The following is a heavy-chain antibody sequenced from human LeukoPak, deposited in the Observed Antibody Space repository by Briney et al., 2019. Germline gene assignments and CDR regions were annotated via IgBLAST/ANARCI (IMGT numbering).Heavy chain of an antibody. V-gene: IGHV3-23*01. D-gene: IGHD1-26*01. CDR3: ASCGSGSYSDAFDI. CDR2: ISGSGGNT. J-gene: IGHJ3*02. Sequence: GGSLRLSCAASGFTFSSYARIWVRQAPGKGLEWVSAISGSGGNTYYADSVKGRFTISRDNAKNSLYLQMNSLRAEDTAVYYCASCGSGSYSDAFDIWGQGTMVTVSS. CDR1: GFTFSSYA.